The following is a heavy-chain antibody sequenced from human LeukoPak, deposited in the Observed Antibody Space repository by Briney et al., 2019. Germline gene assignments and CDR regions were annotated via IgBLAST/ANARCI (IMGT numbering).Heavy chain of an antibody. J-gene: IGHJ4*02. CDR2: IIPIFGTA. D-gene: IGHD3-22*01. Sequence: SVKVSCKASGYTFTSYGISWVRQAPGQGLEWMGGIIPIFGTANYAQKSQGRVTITADESTSTAYMELSSLRSEDTAVYYCARGEYYDSSGYPLDYWGQGTLVTVSS. CDR1: GYTFTSYG. V-gene: IGHV1-69*13. CDR3: ARGEYYDSSGYPLDY.